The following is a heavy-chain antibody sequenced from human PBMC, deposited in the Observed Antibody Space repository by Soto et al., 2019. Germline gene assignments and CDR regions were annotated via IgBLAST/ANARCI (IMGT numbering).Heavy chain of an antibody. Sequence: QVQLVQSGAEVKKPGSSVKVSCKASGGTFSSYAISWVQQAPGQGLEWMGGIIPIFGTANYAQKFQGRVTITADESTSTAYMELSSLRSEDTAVYYCARHMVRGVKTAGFDPWGQGTLVTVSS. V-gene: IGHV1-69*01. J-gene: IGHJ5*02. CDR2: IIPIFGTA. CDR1: GGTFSSYA. D-gene: IGHD3-10*01. CDR3: ARHMVRGVKTAGFDP.